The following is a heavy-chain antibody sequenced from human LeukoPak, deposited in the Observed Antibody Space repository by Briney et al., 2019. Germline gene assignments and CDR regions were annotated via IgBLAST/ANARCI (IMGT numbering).Heavy chain of an antibody. Sequence: SETLSLTCGVSGVPFSNYYWSWVRQSPTQGLEWIGETNHSGYTNYNPSLKSRVTMSIDTSKNQFSLKLTSVTAADAGVYYCTRAVAGHPDWGQGTLVTVSS. CDR3: TRAVAGHPD. CDR2: TNHSGYT. D-gene: IGHD6-19*01. J-gene: IGHJ4*02. CDR1: GVPFSNYY. V-gene: IGHV4-34*01.